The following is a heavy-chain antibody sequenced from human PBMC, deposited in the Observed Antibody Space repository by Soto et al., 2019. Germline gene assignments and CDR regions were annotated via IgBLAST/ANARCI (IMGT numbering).Heavy chain of an antibody. D-gene: IGHD2-8*01. CDR3: ATAFCTDGSSCGFDY. Sequence: GGSLRLSCAASGFTVSNNYMNWVRQAPGKGLESVSVLYSDGTTRYADSVKGRFTISRDIPKNTLYLQMNSLRVEDTALYYCATAFCTDGSSCGFDYWGQGALVTVSS. CDR2: LYSDGTT. CDR1: GFTVSNNY. J-gene: IGHJ4*02. V-gene: IGHV3-53*01.